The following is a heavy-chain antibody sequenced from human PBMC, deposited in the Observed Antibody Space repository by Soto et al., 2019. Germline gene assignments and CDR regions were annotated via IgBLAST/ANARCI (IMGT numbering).Heavy chain of an antibody. Sequence: QVQLVESGGGVVQPGRSLRLSCAASGFTFSSYAMHWVRQAPGKGLVWVAVISYDGRNKYYADSVKGRFTISRDNSKNTLYLQMNSLRAEDTAVYYCARDYYRFNSGYGFSMDVWGQGTTVTVSS. CDR1: GFTFSSYA. J-gene: IGHJ6*02. CDR3: ARDYYRFNSGYGFSMDV. V-gene: IGHV3-30-3*01. D-gene: IGHD5-12*01. CDR2: ISYDGRNK.